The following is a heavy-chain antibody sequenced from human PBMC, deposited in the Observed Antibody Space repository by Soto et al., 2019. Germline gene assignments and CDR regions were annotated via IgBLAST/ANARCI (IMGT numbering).Heavy chain of an antibody. D-gene: IGHD3-22*01. CDR1: GFTFSSYA. V-gene: IGHV3-30-3*01. Sequence: PGGSLRLSCAASGFTFSSYAMHWVRQAPGKGLEWVAVISYDGSNKYYADSVKGRFTISRDNSKNTLYLQMNSLRAEDTAVYYCARAVRYYDSSGYQYFDYWGQGTLVTVSS. CDR3: ARAVRYYDSSGYQYFDY. CDR2: ISYDGSNK. J-gene: IGHJ4*02.